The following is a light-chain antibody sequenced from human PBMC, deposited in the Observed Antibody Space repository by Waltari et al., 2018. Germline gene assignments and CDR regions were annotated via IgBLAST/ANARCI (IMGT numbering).Light chain of an antibody. J-gene: IGKJ1*01. CDR2: GAS. V-gene: IGKV3-15*01. Sequence: EIVMTQFPATLSVSPGERATLSCRASQSINTNLAWYRHKPGQPPRLLMYGASKRATGIPARFSGSGSGPEFTLTISSVESEDFAVYYCQQYSNWPTFGQGTKVDVK. CDR3: QQYSNWPT. CDR1: QSINTN.